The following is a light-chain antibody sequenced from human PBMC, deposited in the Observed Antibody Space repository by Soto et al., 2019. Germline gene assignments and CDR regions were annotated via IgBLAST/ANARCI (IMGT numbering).Light chain of an antibody. J-gene: IGLJ2*01. Sequence: QSVLTQPPSASGTPGQRVTISCSGSNSNIESNTVNWYQQLPGTAPKLLIYSNNQRPSGVPDRFSGSKSGTSASLAISGLQSDDEADYYCAAWDDSLTGHVVFGGGTKLTVL. CDR1: NSNIESNT. CDR2: SNN. V-gene: IGLV1-44*01. CDR3: AAWDDSLTGHVV.